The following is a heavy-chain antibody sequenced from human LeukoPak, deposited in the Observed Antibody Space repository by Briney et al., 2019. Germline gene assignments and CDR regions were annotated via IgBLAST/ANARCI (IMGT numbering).Heavy chain of an antibody. Sequence: ASVKVSCKASGGTFSSYAISWVRQAPGQGLEWMGVIIPIFGTANYAQKFQGRVTITTDESTSTAYMELSSLRSEDTAVYYCARDLPLGRDYGSGSYSWGQGTMVTVSS. V-gene: IGHV1-69*05. CDR3: ARDLPLGRDYGSGSYS. CDR1: GGTFSSYA. CDR2: IIPIFGTA. J-gene: IGHJ3*01. D-gene: IGHD3-10*01.